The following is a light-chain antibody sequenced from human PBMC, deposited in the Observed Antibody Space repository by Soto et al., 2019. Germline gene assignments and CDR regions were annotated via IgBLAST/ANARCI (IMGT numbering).Light chain of an antibody. V-gene: IGKV1-39*01. CDR2: AAS. CDR3: QQTYRIPLT. CDR1: QGIRND. Sequence: DIQMTQSPSSLSASVGDRVTIPCRASQGIRNDLNWYQHKPGTAPKLMIVAASRLQTGVPLRFSGSGSGTNFTLTISNLHPEDVATYSCQQTYRIPLTFGGGTKVDIK. J-gene: IGKJ4*01.